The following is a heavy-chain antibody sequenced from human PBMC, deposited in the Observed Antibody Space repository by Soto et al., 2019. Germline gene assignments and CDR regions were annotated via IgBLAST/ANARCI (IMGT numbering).Heavy chain of an antibody. Sequence: EVQLVESGGGLVKPGGSLRLSCAASGITFSNAWMTWVRQAPGKGLEWVGRIKSITDGGTTDYAAHVKGRFTISRDDSKDPLYLQMNNLRTEDTAVYHCTTDSADIVVVPATSGMDVWGHGTTVTVSS. D-gene: IGHD2-2*01. CDR3: TTDSADIVVVPATSGMDV. V-gene: IGHV3-15*01. CDR1: GITFSNAW. CDR2: IKSITDGGTT. J-gene: IGHJ6*02.